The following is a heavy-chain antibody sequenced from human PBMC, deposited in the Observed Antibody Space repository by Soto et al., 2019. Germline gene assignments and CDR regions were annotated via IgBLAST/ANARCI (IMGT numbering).Heavy chain of an antibody. CDR3: ARDRGLAAPAERPFGQ. J-gene: IGHJ4*02. CDR2: ISYDASSE. V-gene: IGHV3-30*09. Sequence: HPGGSLRLSCAASGFTFSTYAMHWVRQAPGKGLEWVAIISYDASSEWYADSVKGRFAISRDNSKNTLYLQMNSLRPEDTAVYYCARDRGLAAPAERPFGQWGQGSLVTVSS. CDR1: GFTFSTYA. D-gene: IGHD6-13*01.